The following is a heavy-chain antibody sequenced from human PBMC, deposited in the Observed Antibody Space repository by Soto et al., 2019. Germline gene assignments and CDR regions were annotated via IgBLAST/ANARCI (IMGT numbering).Heavy chain of an antibody. CDR3: ARGGFYDSSGARNYYYYGMNV. V-gene: IGHV1-18*01. Sequence: QVQLAQSGAEVKKPGASVKVSCKASGYTFTSYGINWVRQAPGQGLEWLGWISAYDGYTNYAQILQGRVSMTTDTSTKTAYMELRSLRSDDTAMYYCARGGFYDSSGARNYYYYGMNVWGQGTTVTVSS. D-gene: IGHD3-22*01. CDR2: ISAYDGYT. J-gene: IGHJ6*02. CDR1: GYTFTSYG.